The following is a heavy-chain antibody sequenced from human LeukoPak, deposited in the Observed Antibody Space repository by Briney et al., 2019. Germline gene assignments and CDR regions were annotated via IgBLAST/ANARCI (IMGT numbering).Heavy chain of an antibody. Sequence: GGSLRLSCAASGFTFSTYSMNWVRQGPGKGLECVSSISSSSSYIYYADSVKGRFTISRDNAKNSLYLQMNSLRAEDTAVYYCARGQGSAAVAGDSDYWGQGTLVTVSS. CDR1: GFTFSTYS. CDR3: ARGQGSAAVAGDSDY. J-gene: IGHJ4*02. V-gene: IGHV3-21*01. D-gene: IGHD6-19*01. CDR2: ISSSSSYI.